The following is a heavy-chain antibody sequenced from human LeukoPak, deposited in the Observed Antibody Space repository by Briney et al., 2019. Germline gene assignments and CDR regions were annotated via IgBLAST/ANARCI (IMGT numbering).Heavy chain of an antibody. D-gene: IGHD6-19*01. CDR3: ARDWLYGMDV. V-gene: IGHV4-34*01. Sequence: SETLSLTCAVYGGSFSGYYWSWIRQPPGKGLEWIGEINHSGSTNYNPSLKSRVTISVDTSKNQFSLKLSSVTAADTAVYYCARDWLYGMDVWDQGTTVTVSS. J-gene: IGHJ6*02. CDR1: GGSFSGYY. CDR2: INHSGST.